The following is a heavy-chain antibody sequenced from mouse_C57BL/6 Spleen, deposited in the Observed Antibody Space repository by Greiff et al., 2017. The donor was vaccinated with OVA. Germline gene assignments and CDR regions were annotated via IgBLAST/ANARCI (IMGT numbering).Heavy chain of an antibody. V-gene: IGHV5-17*01. CDR2: ISSGSSTI. CDR3: ARGRITTVVAPAY. Sequence: EVKLVESGGGLVKPGGSLKLSCAASGFTFSDYGMHWVRQAPEKGLEWVAYISSGSSTIYYADTVKGRFTISRDNAKNTLFLQMTSLRSEDTAMYYCARGRITTVVAPAYWGQGTLVTVSA. J-gene: IGHJ3*01. CDR1: GFTFSDYG. D-gene: IGHD1-1*01.